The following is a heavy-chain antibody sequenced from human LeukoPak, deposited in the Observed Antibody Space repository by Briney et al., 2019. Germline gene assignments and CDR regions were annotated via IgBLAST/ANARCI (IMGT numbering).Heavy chain of an antibody. V-gene: IGHV4-34*01. CDR2: IHYTGAT. D-gene: IGHD7-27*01. CDR3: ARGVLGPYYFDL. J-gene: IGHJ2*01. Sequence: SETLSLTCAVYGGTFRGYYWSWIRQPPGKGLEWIGEIHYTGATNYNPSLKSRVTISGDPSKNQVSLRVSSVTVADTAVYYCARGVLGPYYFDLWGRGTLVTLSS. CDR1: GGTFRGYY.